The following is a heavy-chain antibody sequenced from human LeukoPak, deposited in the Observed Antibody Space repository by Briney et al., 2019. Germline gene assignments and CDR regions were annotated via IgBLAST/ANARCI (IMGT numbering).Heavy chain of an antibody. CDR3: ARAPSYGPNYYYYGMDV. J-gene: IGHJ6*02. D-gene: IGHD5-18*01. CDR1: GYTFTSYG. Sequence: GASVKVSCKASGYTFTSYGISWVRQAPGQGLEWMRGIIPIFGTANYAQKFQGRVTITADESTSTAYMELSSLRSEDTAVYYCARAPSYGPNYYYYGMDVWGQGTTVTVSS. V-gene: IGHV1-69*13. CDR2: IIPIFGTA.